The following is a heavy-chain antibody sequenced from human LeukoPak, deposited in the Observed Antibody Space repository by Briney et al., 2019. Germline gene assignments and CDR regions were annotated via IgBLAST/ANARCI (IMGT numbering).Heavy chain of an antibody. V-gene: IGHV1-69*06. CDR3: ARVEKWLRLMGGFDY. CDR1: GGTFSSYA. D-gene: IGHD5-12*01. J-gene: IGHJ4*02. CDR2: IIPIFGTA. Sequence: ASVKVSCKASGGTFSSYAISWVRQAPGQGLEWMGGIIPIFGTANYAQKFQGRVTITADKSTSTAYMELSSLRSNDTAVYYCARVEKWLRLMGGFDYWGQGTLVTVSS.